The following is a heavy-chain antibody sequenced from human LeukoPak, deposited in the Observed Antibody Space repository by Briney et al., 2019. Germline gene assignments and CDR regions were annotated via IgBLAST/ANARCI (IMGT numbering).Heavy chain of an antibody. J-gene: IGHJ4*02. CDR2: IKQDGSEK. Sequence: GGSLRLSCAASGFTFSSYWMSWVRQAPGKGLEWVANIKQDGSEKYYVDSAKGRFTISRDNAKNSLYLQMNSLRAEDTAVYYCARDRGSSALYFDYWGQGTLVTVSS. CDR1: GFTFSSYW. D-gene: IGHD3-10*01. CDR3: ARDRGSSALYFDY. V-gene: IGHV3-7*03.